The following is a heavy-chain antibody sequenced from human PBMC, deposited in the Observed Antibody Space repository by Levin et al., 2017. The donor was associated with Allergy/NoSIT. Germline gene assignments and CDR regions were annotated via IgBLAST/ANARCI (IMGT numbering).Heavy chain of an antibody. CDR2: INPNSGGT. Sequence: VASVKVSCRASGYTFIGYYMLWVRQAPGQGLEWMGWINPNSGGTNYAQKFQGRVTMTRDTSITTAYMDLSRLKSDDTAVYYCARGGPTTEPGRSIDYWGQGTLVTVSS. CDR3: ARGGPTTEPGRSIDY. CDR1: GYTFIGYY. J-gene: IGHJ4*02. D-gene: IGHD1-1*01. V-gene: IGHV1-2*02.